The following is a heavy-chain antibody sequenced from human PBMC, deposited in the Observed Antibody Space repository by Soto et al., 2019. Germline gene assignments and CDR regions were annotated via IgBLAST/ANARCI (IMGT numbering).Heavy chain of an antibody. CDR3: ARESVTFDAFDI. D-gene: IGHD4-17*01. CDR2: ISTSGTTI. Sequence: QVQLVESGGGLVKPGGSLRLSCEASGFTCSDYYMSWIRQAPGKGLEWISYISTSGTTIYYADSVKGRFTISRDNVKNSLYLQMNSLRAEDTAVYYCARESVTFDAFDILGQGTMVTVSS. CDR1: GFTCSDYY. J-gene: IGHJ3*02. V-gene: IGHV3-11*01.